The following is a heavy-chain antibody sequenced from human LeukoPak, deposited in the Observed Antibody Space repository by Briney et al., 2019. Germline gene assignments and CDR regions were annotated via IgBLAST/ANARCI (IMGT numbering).Heavy chain of an antibody. J-gene: IGHJ4*02. Sequence: PSETLSLTCTVSGGSISSYYWSWIRQPPVKGLEWIGYIYYSGSTNYNPSLKSRVTISVDTSKNQFSLKLSSVTAADTAVYYCAREIRDRHFDYWGQGTLVTVSS. CDR1: GGSISSYY. D-gene: IGHD3-16*02. CDR3: AREIRDRHFDY. CDR2: IYYSGST. V-gene: IGHV4-59*01.